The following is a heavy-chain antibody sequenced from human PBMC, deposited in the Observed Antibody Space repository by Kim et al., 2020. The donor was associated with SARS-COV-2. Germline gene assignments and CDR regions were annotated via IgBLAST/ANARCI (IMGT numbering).Heavy chain of an antibody. D-gene: IGHD3-3*01. J-gene: IGHJ6*02. CDR1: GGSISSYY. CDR3: ARGSYDFWSGYYYYYGMDV. V-gene: IGHV4-59*13. Sequence: SETLSLTCTVSGGSISSYYWSWIRQPPGKGLEWIGYIYYSGSTNYNPSLKSRVTISVDTSKNQFSLKLSSVTAADTAVYYCARGSYDFWSGYYYYYGMDVWGQGTTVTVSS. CDR2: IYYSGST.